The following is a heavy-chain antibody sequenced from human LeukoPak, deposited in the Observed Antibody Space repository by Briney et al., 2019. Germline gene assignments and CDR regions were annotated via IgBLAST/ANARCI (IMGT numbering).Heavy chain of an antibody. D-gene: IGHD3-10*01. J-gene: IGHJ4*02. CDR1: GFTFSSYA. CDR2: ISYDGSNK. V-gene: IGHV3-30-3*01. Sequence: PGRSLRLSCAASGFTFSSYAMHWVRQAPGKGLEWVAVISYDGSNKYYADSVKGRFTISRDNSKNTLYLEMNSLRAEDTAVYYCARGTRRVGDYFDYWGQGTLVSVSS. CDR3: ARGTRRVGDYFDY.